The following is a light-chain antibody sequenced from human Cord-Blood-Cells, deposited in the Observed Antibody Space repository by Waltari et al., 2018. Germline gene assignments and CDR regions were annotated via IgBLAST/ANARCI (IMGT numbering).Light chain of an antibody. V-gene: IGLV2-23*01. CDR3: CSDAGSSCYDV. Sequence: QSALTQPASVSGSPGQSITISCTGTSSDVGRYNLVSWYQQHPRKAPKLMVYEGSKRTLGVFNRCYGSRAGSTASLTISGVQAEDEADYYGCSDAGSSCYDVFGTGTKVPVL. J-gene: IGLJ1*01. CDR1: SSDVGRYNL. CDR2: EGS.